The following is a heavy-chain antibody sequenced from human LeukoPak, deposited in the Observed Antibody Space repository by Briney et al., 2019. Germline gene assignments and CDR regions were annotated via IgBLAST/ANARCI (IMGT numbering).Heavy chain of an antibody. CDR3: ARENYDYAFDI. D-gene: IGHD3-16*01. Sequence: SVKVSCKASGGTFSNYAISWVRQAPGQGLEWMGGIIPIFETSNYAQKLQDRVTITADKSTSTAYMELSSLRSEDTAVYYCARENYDYAFDIWGQGTMVTVSS. CDR2: IIPIFETS. V-gene: IGHV1-69*06. J-gene: IGHJ3*02. CDR1: GGTFSNYA.